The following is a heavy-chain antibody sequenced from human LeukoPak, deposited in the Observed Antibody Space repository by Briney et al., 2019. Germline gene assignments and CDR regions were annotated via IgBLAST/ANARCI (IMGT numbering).Heavy chain of an antibody. D-gene: IGHD3-10*01. CDR2: IYYSGST. CDR3: ARGVDRAYYYGSGRNYFDY. CDR1: GGSISSYY. Sequence: SETLSLTCTVSGGSISSYYWSWIRQPPGKGLEWIGYIYYSGSTNYNPSLKGRVTISVDTSKNQFSLKLSSVTAADTAVYYCARGVDRAYYYGSGRNYFDYWGQGTLVTVSS. J-gene: IGHJ4*02. V-gene: IGHV4-59*01.